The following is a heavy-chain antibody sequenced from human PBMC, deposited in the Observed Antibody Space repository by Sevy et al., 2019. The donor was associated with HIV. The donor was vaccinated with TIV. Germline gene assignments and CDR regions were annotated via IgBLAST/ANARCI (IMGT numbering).Heavy chain of an antibody. CDR2: ISGSGGST. J-gene: IGHJ6*02. Sequence: GGSLRLSCAASGFTFSSYAMSWVRQAPGKGLEWVSAISGSGGSTYYADSVKGRFTISRDNSKNTLYLQMNSLRAEDTAVYYCAKGDGREAEAYYYYGMDVWGQGTTVTVSS. CDR1: GFTFSSYA. CDR3: AKGDGREAEAYYYYGMDV. D-gene: IGHD6-19*01. V-gene: IGHV3-23*01.